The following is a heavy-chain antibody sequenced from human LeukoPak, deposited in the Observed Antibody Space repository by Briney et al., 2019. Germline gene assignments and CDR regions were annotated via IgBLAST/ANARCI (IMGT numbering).Heavy chain of an antibody. Sequence: GGSLRLSCAASGFTFSSYAMHWVRQAPGKGLEWVAVISYDGSNKYYADSVKGRFTISRDNSKNTLYPQMGSLRAEDMAVYYCARDPSTGYGDYWLGYFQHWGQGTLVTVSS. CDR1: GFTFSSYA. V-gene: IGHV3-30*14. J-gene: IGHJ1*01. CDR3: ARDPSTGYGDYWLGYFQH. CDR2: ISYDGSNK. D-gene: IGHD4-17*01.